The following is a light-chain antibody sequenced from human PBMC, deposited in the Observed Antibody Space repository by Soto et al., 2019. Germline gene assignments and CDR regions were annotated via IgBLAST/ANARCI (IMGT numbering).Light chain of an antibody. CDR2: AAS. J-gene: IGKJ3*01. CDR3: QQYHSYPLT. CDR1: QGISNF. V-gene: IGKV1-8*01. Sequence: AIRMTQSPSSFSASTGDRVTITFRASQGISNFLAWYQQKSGKAPKLLIYAASTLQSGVPSRFSGSGSGTDFTLTISRLQSENFASYCCQQYHSYPLTFGPGTKVEIK.